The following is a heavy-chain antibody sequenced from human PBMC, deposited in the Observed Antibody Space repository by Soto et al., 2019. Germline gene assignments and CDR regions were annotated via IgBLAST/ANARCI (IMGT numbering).Heavy chain of an antibody. CDR3: AINYYDSSGPIGAFDI. V-gene: IGHV5-51*01. J-gene: IGHJ3*02. CDR1: GYSFTSYW. D-gene: IGHD3-22*01. Sequence: GESLKISCKGSGYSFTSYWIGWVRQMPGKGLEWMGIIYPGDSDTRYSPSFQGQVTISADKSISTAYLQWGSLKASDTAMYYCAINYYDSSGPIGAFDIWGQGTMVTVSS. CDR2: IYPGDSDT.